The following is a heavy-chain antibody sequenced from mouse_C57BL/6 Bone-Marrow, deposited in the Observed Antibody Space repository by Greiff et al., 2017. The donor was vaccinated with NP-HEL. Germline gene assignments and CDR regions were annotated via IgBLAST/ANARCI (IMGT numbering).Heavy chain of an antibody. D-gene: IGHD2-4*01. V-gene: IGHV5-2*01. CDR3: ARIYYDYGGYFDV. CDR2: ITSDGGST. J-gene: IGHJ1*03. Sequence: EVKLMESGGGLVQPGESLKLSCESNEYEFPSHDMSWVRKTPEKKLELVAAITSDGGSTYYPDPMERRFIISRDNTKTTLYLQMSSLRSEDTALYYCARIYYDYGGYFDVWGTGTTVTVSS. CDR1: EYEFPSHD.